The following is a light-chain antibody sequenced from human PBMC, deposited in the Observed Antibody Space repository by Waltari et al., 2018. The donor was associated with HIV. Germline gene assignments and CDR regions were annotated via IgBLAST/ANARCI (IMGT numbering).Light chain of an antibody. CDR3: QQHKNWPFT. CDR2: GAS. Sequence: EIVMTQFPATLSVSPGERVNLSCRASQRVSDNLAWYQKKPGQAPRLRISGASSRATEIPDRFSGSGSGTEFTLSISRPKSDEFALYYCQQHKNWPFTFGPGTKVDFK. CDR1: QRVSDN. V-gene: IGKV3-15*01. J-gene: IGKJ3*01.